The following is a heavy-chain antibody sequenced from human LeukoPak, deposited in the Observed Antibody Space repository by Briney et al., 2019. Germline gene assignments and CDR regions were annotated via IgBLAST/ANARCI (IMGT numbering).Heavy chain of an antibody. D-gene: IGHD3-22*01. CDR3: ARYYYDSSGYPYYYYYMDV. CDR1: GFTFSSYG. V-gene: IGHV3-30*02. CDR2: IRYDGSNK. J-gene: IGHJ6*03. Sequence: GGSLRLSCAASGFTFSSYGMHWVRQAPGKGLEWVAFIRYDGSNKYYADSVKGRFTISRDNAKNSLYLQMNSLRAKDTAVYYCARYYYDSSGYPYYYYYMDVWGKGTTVTVSS.